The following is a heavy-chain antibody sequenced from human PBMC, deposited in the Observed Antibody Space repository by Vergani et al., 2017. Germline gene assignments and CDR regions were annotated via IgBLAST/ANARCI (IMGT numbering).Heavy chain of an antibody. CDR2: INHSGST. CDR1: GGSFSGYY. Sequence: QVQLQQWGAGLLKPSETLSLTCAVYGGSFSGYYWSWIRQPPGKGLEWIGEINHSGSTNYNPSLKSRVTISVDTSKNQFSLKLSSVTAADTAVYYCAILSYYYGMDVWGQGTTVTVSS. CDR3: AILSYYYGMDV. V-gene: IGHV4-34*01. J-gene: IGHJ6*02.